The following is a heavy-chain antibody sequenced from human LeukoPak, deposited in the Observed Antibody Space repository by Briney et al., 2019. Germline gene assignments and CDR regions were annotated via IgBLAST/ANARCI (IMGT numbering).Heavy chain of an antibody. D-gene: IGHD6-13*01. CDR1: AFTFSDYY. CDR3: ARDFGPLGSWSIDY. V-gene: IGHV3-11*06. CDR2: ISSSNRYT. J-gene: IGHJ4*02. Sequence: GGSLRLSCAASAFTFSDYYMSWIPQAPGKGLEGVSYISSSNRYTNYADSVKGRFTISRDTAKNSLYLQMNSLSDEDTAVYYCARDFGPLGSWSIDYWGQGTLVTVSS.